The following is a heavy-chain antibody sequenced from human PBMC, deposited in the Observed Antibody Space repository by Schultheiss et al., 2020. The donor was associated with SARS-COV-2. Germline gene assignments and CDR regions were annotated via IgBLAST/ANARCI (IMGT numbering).Heavy chain of an antibody. CDR1: GYSISSGYY. D-gene: IGHD4-23*01. Sequence: SETLSLTCTVSGYSISSGYYWGWIRQSPGKGLEWIGSIYHSGSTYYNPSLKSRVTISVDKSKNQFSLKLSSVTAADTAVYYCARDSDGGFDYWGQGTLVTVSS. CDR2: IYHSGST. CDR3: ARDSDGGFDY. J-gene: IGHJ4*02. V-gene: IGHV4-38-2*02.